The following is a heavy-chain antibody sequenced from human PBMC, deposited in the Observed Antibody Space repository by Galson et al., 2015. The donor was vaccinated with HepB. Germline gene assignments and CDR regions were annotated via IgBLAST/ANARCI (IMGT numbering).Heavy chain of an antibody. J-gene: IGHJ3*02. Sequence: SLRLSSAASGFTFSSYAMSWVRQAPGKGLEWVSAISGSGGSTYYADSVKGRFTISRDNSKNTLYVQMNSLRAEDTAVYYCAKDNGGAIDAFDIWGQGTMVTVSS. CDR3: AKDNGGAIDAFDI. CDR2: ISGSGGST. D-gene: IGHD3-16*01. CDR1: GFTFSSYA. V-gene: IGHV3-23*01.